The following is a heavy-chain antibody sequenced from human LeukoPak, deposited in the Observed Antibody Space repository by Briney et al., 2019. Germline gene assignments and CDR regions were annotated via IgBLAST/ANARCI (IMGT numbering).Heavy chain of an antibody. CDR2: IYSGGST. Sequence: GGSLRLSCAAPGFTVSSNYMSWVRQAPGKGLEWVSVIYSGGSTYYADSVKGRFTISRDNSKNTLYLQMNSLRAEDTAVYYCATGRIAARPLDYWGQGTLVTVSS. CDR1: GFTVSSNY. J-gene: IGHJ4*02. CDR3: ATGRIAARPLDY. V-gene: IGHV3-53*01. D-gene: IGHD6-6*01.